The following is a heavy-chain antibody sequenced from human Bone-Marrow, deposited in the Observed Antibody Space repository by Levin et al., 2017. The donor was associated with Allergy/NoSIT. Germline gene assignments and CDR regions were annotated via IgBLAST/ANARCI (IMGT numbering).Heavy chain of an antibody. CDR3: ATHGPAYYNDWSDAFDI. D-gene: IGHD3-9*01. CDR1: GGSISSSYY. V-gene: IGHV4-39*01. Sequence: KASETLSLTCTVSGGSISSSYYWGWIRQPPGRGLEWIAYIYYSGTSYYNPSLGSRVTISVDTSKNQLSLKMSSVTAADTAVYYCATHGPAYYNDWSDAFDIWGQGTMVTVSS. J-gene: IGHJ3*02. CDR2: IYYSGTS.